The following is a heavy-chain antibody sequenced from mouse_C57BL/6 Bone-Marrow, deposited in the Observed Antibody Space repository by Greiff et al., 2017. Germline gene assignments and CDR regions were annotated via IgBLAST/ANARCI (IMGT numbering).Heavy chain of an antibody. V-gene: IGHV5-9*04. J-gene: IGHJ1*03. CDR1: GFTFSSYT. CDR2: ISGGGGNT. CDR3: ARQGTTEQDRKYFDV. D-gene: IGHD1-1*01. Sequence: EVQLVESGGGLVKPGGSLKLSCAASGFTFSSYTMSWVRQTPEKRLQWVAAISGGGGNTYYPDSVKGRFTISRDNDTNILYLQMCRLISEETAVYYCARQGTTEQDRKYFDVWGTGTTVTVSS.